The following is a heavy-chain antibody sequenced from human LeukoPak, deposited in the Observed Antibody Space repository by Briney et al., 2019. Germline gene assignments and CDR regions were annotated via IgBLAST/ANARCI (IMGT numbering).Heavy chain of an antibody. D-gene: IGHD1-26*01. V-gene: IGHV1-69*04. CDR1: GGTFSSYT. CDR2: IIPILGIA. Sequence: SVKVSCKASGGTFSSYTISWVRQAPRQGLEWMGRIIPILGIANYAQKFQGRVTITADKSTSTAYMELSSPRSEDTAVYYCARDPLLPIVGATEVVGFDPWGQGTLVTVSS. J-gene: IGHJ5*02. CDR3: ARDPLLPIVGATEVVGFDP.